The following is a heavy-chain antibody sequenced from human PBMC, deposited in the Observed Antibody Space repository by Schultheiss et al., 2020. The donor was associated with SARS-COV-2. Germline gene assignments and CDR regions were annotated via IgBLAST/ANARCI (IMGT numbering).Heavy chain of an antibody. CDR3: ARSSSCGSDCYLPS. J-gene: IGHJ5*02. D-gene: IGHD2-21*02. Sequence: ASVKVSCKASGYTFTAYYVHWVRQAPGQGLEWMGWINPNSGGTIYAQKFQAWVTMTRDKSISTVYLQWSSLRAWDTAVYYCARSSSCGSDCYLPSWGQGTLVTVSS. CDR1: GYTFTAYY. CDR2: INPNSGGT. V-gene: IGHV1-2*04.